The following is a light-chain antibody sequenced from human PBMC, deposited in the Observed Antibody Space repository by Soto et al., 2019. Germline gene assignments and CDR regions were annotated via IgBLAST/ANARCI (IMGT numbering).Light chain of an antibody. J-gene: IGLJ1*01. CDR1: KNDIGVYDF. CDR2: EVV. V-gene: IGLV2-8*01. CDR3: KSYAGSNTYV. Sequence: QSVLTQPPSASVSPGQSVTSSCTGTKNDIGVYDFVSWYQHHPGKAPRLIIYEVVQRPSGVPDRFSGSKSGNTASLTVSGLQAADEADYFCKSYAGSNTYVFGSGTKVT.